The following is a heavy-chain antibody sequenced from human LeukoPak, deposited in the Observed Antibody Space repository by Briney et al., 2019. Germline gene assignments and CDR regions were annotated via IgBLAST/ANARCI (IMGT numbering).Heavy chain of an antibody. J-gene: IGHJ4*02. CDR2: ISYSGSA. CDR3: ARVTVSNYVDY. CDR1: GGSISSYY. V-gene: IGHV4-59*01. D-gene: IGHD2-2*01. Sequence: PSETLSLTCTVSGGSISSYYWSWIRQPPGKGLEWIGYISYSGSANYNPSLKSRVTISVDTSENQFSLRLSSVTAADTAVYYCARVTVSNYVDYWGQGTLVTVSS.